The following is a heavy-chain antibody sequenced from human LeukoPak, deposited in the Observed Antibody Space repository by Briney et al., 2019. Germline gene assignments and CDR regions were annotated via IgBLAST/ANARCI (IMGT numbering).Heavy chain of an antibody. V-gene: IGHV3-48*02. J-gene: IGHJ5*02. CDR3: ARCSGGSCPSWFDP. CDR2: ISSCSVTI. CDR1: GFSLSSYS. D-gene: IGHD2-15*01. Sequence: PGGSLRLSCAASGFSLSSYSVNWVRQAPGKGLEWGSYISSCSVTIYFPDSVKGRFTISRDNAKNSLYLQMNSLRDEDTAVYYCARCSGGSCPSWFDPWGQGTLVIVSS.